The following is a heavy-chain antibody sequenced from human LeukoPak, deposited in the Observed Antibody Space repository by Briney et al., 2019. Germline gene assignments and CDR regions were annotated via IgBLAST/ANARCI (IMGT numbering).Heavy chain of an antibody. V-gene: IGHV4-39*07. CDR3: ARFPDYYDSSGYYIDY. Sequence: SETLSLTCTVSGGSISSSSYYWGWIRQPPGKGLEWIGSIYHSGSTYYNPSLKSRVTISVDTSKNQFSLKLSSVTAADTAVYYCARFPDYYDSSGYYIDYWGQGTLVTVSS. D-gene: IGHD3-22*01. J-gene: IGHJ4*02. CDR1: GGSISSSSYY. CDR2: IYHSGST.